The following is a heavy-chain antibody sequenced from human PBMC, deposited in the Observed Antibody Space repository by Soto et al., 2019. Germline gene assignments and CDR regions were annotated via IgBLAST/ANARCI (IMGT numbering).Heavy chain of an antibody. CDR2: ISGSGSTI. D-gene: IGHD3-22*01. Sequence: GSLRLACAASGFIFSSYEMNWVRQAPGKGLEWVSSISGSGSTIYYADSVRGRFTISRDNAKNSLYLQMNSLRAEDTSVYYCAREVDYYDSSGYYSAFDYWGQGTLVTVSS. CDR3: AREVDYYDSSGYYSAFDY. CDR1: GFIFSSYE. J-gene: IGHJ4*02. V-gene: IGHV3-48*03.